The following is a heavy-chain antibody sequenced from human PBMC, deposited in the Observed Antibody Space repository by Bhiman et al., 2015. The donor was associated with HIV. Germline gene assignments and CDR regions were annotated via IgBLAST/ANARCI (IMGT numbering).Heavy chain of an antibody. CDR3: VRDSSGYSGFDI. CDR2: TKNKANTYTT. CDR1: GFTFSDHY. D-gene: IGHD3-22*01. V-gene: IGHV3-72*01. J-gene: IGHJ3*02. Sequence: EVQLVESGGGLVQPGGSLRLSCAASGFTFSDHYMDWVRQAPGKGLEWVGRTKNKANTYTTEYAASVKGRFTISRDDSKNSLYLQMNSLKTEDTAVYYCVRDSSGYSGFDIWGQGTMVTVSS.